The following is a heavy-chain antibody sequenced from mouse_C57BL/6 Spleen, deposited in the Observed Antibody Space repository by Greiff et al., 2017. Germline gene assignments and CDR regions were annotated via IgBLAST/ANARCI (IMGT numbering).Heavy chain of an antibody. V-gene: IGHV3-6*01. Sequence: EVQLVESGPGLVKPSQSLSLTCSVTGYSITSGYYWNWIRQFPGNKLEWMGYIRYDGSNNYNPSLKNRNSITRDTSKNQFFLKLNSVTTEDTATYYCARDGNYYGNFYFDYWGQGTTLTVSS. CDR2: IRYDGSN. J-gene: IGHJ2*01. CDR1: GYSITSGYY. CDR3: ARDGNYYGNFYFDY. D-gene: IGHD2-1*01.